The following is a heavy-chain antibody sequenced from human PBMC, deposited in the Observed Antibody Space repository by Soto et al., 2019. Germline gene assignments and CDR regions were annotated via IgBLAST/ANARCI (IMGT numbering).Heavy chain of an antibody. CDR1: GYTFTSYG. D-gene: IGHD2-15*01. CDR3: AIASLGYCSGGSCYYPRYYYYYMDV. V-gene: IGHV1-18*01. J-gene: IGHJ6*03. Sequence: ASVKVSCKASGYTFTSYGISWVRQAPGQGLEWMGWISAYNGNTSYAQKFQGRVTMTRNTSISTAYMELRSLRSEDTAVYYCAIASLGYCSGGSCYYPRYYYYYMDVWGKGTTVTVSS. CDR2: ISAYNGNT.